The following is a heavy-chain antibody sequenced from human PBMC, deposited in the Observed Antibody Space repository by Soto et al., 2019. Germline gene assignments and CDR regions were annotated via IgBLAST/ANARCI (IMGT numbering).Heavy chain of an antibody. Sequence: KISCKGSGYSFTSYWIGWVRQAPGQGLEWMGGIIPIPGTANYAQKFQGRVTIAADESTSTAYMELSSLRSEDTAVYYCARSQGSSTSLEIYYYYYYGMDVWGQGTTVTVSS. CDR3: ARSQGSSTSLEIYYYYYYGMDV. J-gene: IGHJ6*02. V-gene: IGHV1-69*01. CDR2: IIPIPGTA. CDR1: GYSFTSYW. D-gene: IGHD2-2*01.